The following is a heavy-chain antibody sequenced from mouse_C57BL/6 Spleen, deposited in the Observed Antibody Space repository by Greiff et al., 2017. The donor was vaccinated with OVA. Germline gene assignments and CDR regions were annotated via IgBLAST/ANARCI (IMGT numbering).Heavy chain of an antibody. Sequence: VQLQQSGAELVRPGASVTLSCKASGYTFTDYDMHWVKQTPVHGLEWIGAIDPETGGTAYNQKFKGKAILTADKSSSTAYMELRSLTSEDSAVYYCTRQDYYGSSYNYWGQGTTLTVSS. CDR1: GYTFTDYD. D-gene: IGHD1-1*01. J-gene: IGHJ2*01. CDR3: TRQDYYGSSYNY. CDR2: IDPETGGT. V-gene: IGHV1-15*01.